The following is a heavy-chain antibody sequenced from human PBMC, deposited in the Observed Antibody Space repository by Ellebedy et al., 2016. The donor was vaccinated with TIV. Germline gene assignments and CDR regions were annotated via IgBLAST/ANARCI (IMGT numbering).Heavy chain of an antibody. D-gene: IGHD1-26*01. CDR1: GFTFSSYA. V-gene: IGHV3-30-3*02. Sequence: GESLKISXAASGFTFSSYAMHWVRQAPGKGLEWVAVISYDGSNKYYADSVKGRFTISRDNSKNTLYLQMNSLRAEDTAIYYCAKRGGGGATPTFSYFDYWGQGTLVTVSS. CDR2: ISYDGSNK. CDR3: AKRGGGGATPTFSYFDY. J-gene: IGHJ4*02.